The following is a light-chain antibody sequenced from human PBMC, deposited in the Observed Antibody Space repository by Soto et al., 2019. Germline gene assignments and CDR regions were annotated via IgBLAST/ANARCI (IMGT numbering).Light chain of an antibody. Sequence: QSVLTQPASVSGSPGQSITISCTGTSSDVGGYDYVSWYQQHPGKAPKLMIYDVSNRPSGVSNRFSGSKSGNTASLTISGLQAEDEADYYCSSYTSNNTLVVFGGRTQLTVL. CDR2: DVS. CDR3: SSYTSNNTLVV. V-gene: IGLV2-14*03. J-gene: IGLJ2*01. CDR1: SSDVGGYDY.